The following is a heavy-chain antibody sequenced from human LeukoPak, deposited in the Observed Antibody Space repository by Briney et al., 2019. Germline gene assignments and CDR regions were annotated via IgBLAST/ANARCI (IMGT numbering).Heavy chain of an antibody. D-gene: IGHD3-10*01. J-gene: IGHJ4*02. CDR3: ARSSGSYSPFGY. CDR1: GYTFTSYG. Sequence: ASVNVSCKASGYTFTSYGISWVRQAPGQGLEWMGWISAYNGNTNYAQKLQGRVTMTTDTSTGTAYMELRSLRSDDTAVYYCARSSGSYSPFGYWGQGTLVTVSS. V-gene: IGHV1-18*04. CDR2: ISAYNGNT.